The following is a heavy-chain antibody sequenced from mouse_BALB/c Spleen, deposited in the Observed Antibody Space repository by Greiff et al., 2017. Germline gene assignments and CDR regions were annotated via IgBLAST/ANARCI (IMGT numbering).Heavy chain of an antibody. V-gene: IGHV5-9-4*01. Sequence: DVKLVESGGGLVKPGGSLKLSCAASGFTFSSYAMSWVRQSPEKRLEWVAEISSGGSYTYYPDTVTGRFTIARDNAKNTLYLEMSSLRSEDTAMYYCARDKGYGSSLYWYFDVWGAGTTVTVSS. J-gene: IGHJ1*01. CDR2: ISSGGSYT. CDR1: GFTFSSYA. CDR3: ARDKGYGSSLYWYFDV. D-gene: IGHD1-1*01.